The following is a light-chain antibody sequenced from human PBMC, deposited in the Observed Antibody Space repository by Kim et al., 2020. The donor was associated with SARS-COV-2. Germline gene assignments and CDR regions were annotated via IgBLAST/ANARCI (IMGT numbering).Light chain of an antibody. V-gene: IGLV1-47*01. CDR3: AAWDDSLSVPV. CDR2: RNN. J-gene: IGLJ3*02. Sequence: QSVLTQPPSASGTPGQRVTISCSGSSSNIGSNYVYWYQQLPGTAHKLLIYRNNQRPSGVPDRFSGSKSGTSASLAISGLQSEDEADYYCAAWDDSLSVPVFGGGTKVTVL. CDR1: SSNIGSNY.